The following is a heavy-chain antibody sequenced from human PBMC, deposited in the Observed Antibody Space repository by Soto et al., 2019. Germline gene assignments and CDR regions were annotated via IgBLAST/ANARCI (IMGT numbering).Heavy chain of an antibody. CDR3: VRDLKVRENYYFDY. J-gene: IGHJ4*02. CDR1: GFTFSSYA. Sequence: PGGSLRLSYAASGFTFSSYAMSWVRQAPGKGLEWVSAIRGSGSTTYYADSMKGRFTISRGNSKNTLFLQMNSLRAEDTAVYYGVRDLKVRENYYFDYWGQGTLVTVS. CDR2: IRGSGSTT. D-gene: IGHD3-10*01. V-gene: IGHV3-23*01.